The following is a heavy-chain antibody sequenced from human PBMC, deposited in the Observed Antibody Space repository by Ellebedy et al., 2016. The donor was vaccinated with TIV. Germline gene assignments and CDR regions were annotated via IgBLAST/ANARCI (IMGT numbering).Heavy chain of an antibody. CDR3: ARGRHSYGFEWIDS. V-gene: IGHV4-30-2*01. Sequence: SETLSLXCAVSGGSISSSGFSWSWIRQPPGKGLEWIGYIHQSGRTSYTPSLNSRVAISVDRYRKQFSLKLTSVTAADTAVYYCARGRHSYGFEWIDSWGQGTLVTVSS. CDR1: GGSISSSGFS. J-gene: IGHJ5*01. CDR2: IHQSGRT. D-gene: IGHD5-18*01.